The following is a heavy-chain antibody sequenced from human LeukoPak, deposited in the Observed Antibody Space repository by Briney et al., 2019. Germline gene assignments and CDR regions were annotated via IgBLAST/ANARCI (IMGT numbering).Heavy chain of an antibody. Sequence: SETLSLTCSVSGGSVTSGGFYWGWLRQPPGKGPEWIATIYYTGSTYYNPSLNSRVTVSIDTSKNQFSLRLTSVTATDTAVYHCARHSGSGRLSRPFDPWGQGTLVTVSS. D-gene: IGHD3-10*01. CDR3: ARHSGSGRLSRPFDP. V-gene: IGHV4-39*01. CDR1: GGSVTSGGFY. J-gene: IGHJ5*02. CDR2: IYYTGST.